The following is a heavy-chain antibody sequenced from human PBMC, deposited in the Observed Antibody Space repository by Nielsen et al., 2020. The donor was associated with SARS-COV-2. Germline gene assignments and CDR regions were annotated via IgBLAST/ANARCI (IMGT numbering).Heavy chain of an antibody. Sequence: GESLKIFCAASGFTFSSYGMHWVRQAPGKGLEWVAVIWYDGSNKYYADSVKGRFTISRDNSKNTLYLQMNSLRAEDTAVYYCAREMSGVAGPDYWGQGTLVTVSS. CDR1: GFTFSSYG. V-gene: IGHV3-33*01. D-gene: IGHD6-19*01. CDR2: IWYDGSNK. J-gene: IGHJ4*02. CDR3: AREMSGVAGPDY.